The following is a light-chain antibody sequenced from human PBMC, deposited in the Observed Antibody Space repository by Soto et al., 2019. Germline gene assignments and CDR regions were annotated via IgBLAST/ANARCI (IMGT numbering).Light chain of an antibody. CDR1: SSNIGAGYD. J-gene: IGLJ3*02. Sequence: QAVLTQPPSVSGAPGQRVTISCTESSSNIGAGYDVHWYQQLPGTAPKLLIYGNSNRPSGVPDRFSGSKSGPSASLAITGLQAEDEADYYCPSYDSSLSGWVFGGGTKLTVL. CDR2: GNS. CDR3: PSYDSSLSGWV. V-gene: IGLV1-40*01.